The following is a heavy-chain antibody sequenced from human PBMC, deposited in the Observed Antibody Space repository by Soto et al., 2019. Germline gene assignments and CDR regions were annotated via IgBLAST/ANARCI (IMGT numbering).Heavy chain of an antibody. CDR1: GFSLSTSGVG. D-gene: IGHD3-22*01. CDR2: ICWDDDK. J-gene: IGHJ5*02. Sequence: QITLKESGPTLVKPTQTLTLTCTFSGFSLSTSGVGVGWIRQPPGKTLEWLALICWDDDKRYSTSLKSRLTITKDTSKNQVVLTMTNMDPVDTATYYSGHSTTVTMTDNWFDPWGQGTLVTVSS. CDR3: GHSTTVTMTDNWFDP. V-gene: IGHV2-5*02.